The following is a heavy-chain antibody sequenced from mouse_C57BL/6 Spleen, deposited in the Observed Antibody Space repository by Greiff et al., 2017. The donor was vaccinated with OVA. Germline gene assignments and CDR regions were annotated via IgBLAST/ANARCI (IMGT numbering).Heavy chain of an antibody. CDR2: INPYNGGT. CDR1: GYTFTDYY. J-gene: IGHJ4*01. V-gene: IGHV1-19*01. Sequence: EVKLQESGPVLVKPGASVKMSCKASGYTFTDYYMNWVKQSHGKSLEWIGVINPYNGGTSYNQKFKGKATLTVDKSSSTAYMELNSLTSEDSAVYYCARSSTVVDAMDYWGQGTSVTVSS. CDR3: ARSSTVVDAMDY. D-gene: IGHD1-1*01.